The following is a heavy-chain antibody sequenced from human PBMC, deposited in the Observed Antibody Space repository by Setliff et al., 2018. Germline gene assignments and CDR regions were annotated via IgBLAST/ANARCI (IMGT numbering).Heavy chain of an antibody. CDR1: GFTFSNYA. Sequence: GGSLRLSCAASGFTFSNYAMSWVRRAPGKGLAWVSGITGGGGSTYYADPVKGRFTISRDNSKNTLYLQMNSLRAEDTAVYYCARDPASILSRHYYYGMDVWGQGTTVTVSS. CDR3: ARDPASILSRHYYYGMDV. J-gene: IGHJ6*02. D-gene: IGHD2-15*01. V-gene: IGHV3-23*01. CDR2: ITGGGGST.